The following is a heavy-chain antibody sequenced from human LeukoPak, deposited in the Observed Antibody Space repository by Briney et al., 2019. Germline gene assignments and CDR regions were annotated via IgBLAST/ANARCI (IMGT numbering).Heavy chain of an antibody. CDR1: GFTFSSYA. Sequence: DGSLRLSCAVSGFTFSSYAMSWVRQAPGKGLEWVSGISGSGDNTYYADSVKGRFTISRDNSKNTLYLQMNSLRADDTAVYYCVKGGLVHRFDPWGQGTLVTVSS. CDR2: ISGSGDNT. CDR3: VKGGLVHRFDP. V-gene: IGHV3-23*01. J-gene: IGHJ5*02.